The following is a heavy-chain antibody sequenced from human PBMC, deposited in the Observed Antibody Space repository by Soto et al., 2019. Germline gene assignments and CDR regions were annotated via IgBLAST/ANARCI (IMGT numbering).Heavy chain of an antibody. J-gene: IGHJ4*02. V-gene: IGHV3-15*07. CDR2: IKSKTDGGTT. CDR1: GFTFSNAW. CDR3: TAIFWSGYYKDY. D-gene: IGHD3-3*01. Sequence: GGSLRLSCAASGFTFSNAWMNWVRQAPGKGLEWVGRIKSKTDGGTTDYAAPVKGRFTISRDDSKNTLYLQMNSLKTEDTAVYYCTAIFWSGYYKDYWGQGTLVTVSS.